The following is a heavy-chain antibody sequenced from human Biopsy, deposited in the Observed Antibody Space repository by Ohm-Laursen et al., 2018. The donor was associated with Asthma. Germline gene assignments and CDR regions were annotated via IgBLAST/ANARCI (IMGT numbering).Heavy chain of an antibody. V-gene: IGHV1-2*06. D-gene: IGHD6-19*01. CDR3: AIVGYSSGWDFFDY. CDR1: GYTFTDYY. J-gene: IGHJ4*02. Sequence: ASVTASCKASGYTFTDYYMHWARQAPGQGLEWMGRINPNSGGTNYAQKFQGRVTMTRDTSISTAYMELSRLRSDDTAVYYCAIVGYSSGWDFFDYWGQGTLVTVSS. CDR2: INPNSGGT.